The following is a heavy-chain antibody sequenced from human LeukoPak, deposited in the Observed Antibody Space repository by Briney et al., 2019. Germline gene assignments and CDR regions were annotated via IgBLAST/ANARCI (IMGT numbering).Heavy chain of an antibody. J-gene: IGHJ2*01. CDR3: AINPDSSGGGSDWYFDL. CDR2: INPNSGGT. V-gene: IGHV1-2*02. Sequence: ASVKVSCKASGYTFTGYYMHWVRKAPGQGLEWMGWINPNSGGTNYAQKFQGRVTMTRDTSINTAYMELSRLSTADTAVYYCAINPDSSGGGSDWYFDLWGRGTLVTVSS. CDR1: GYTFTGYY. D-gene: IGHD3-22*01.